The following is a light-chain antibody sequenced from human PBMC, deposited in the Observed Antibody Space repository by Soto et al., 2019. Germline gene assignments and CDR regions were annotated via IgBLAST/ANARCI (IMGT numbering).Light chain of an antibody. Sequence: IQLTQSPSSLSASVGDRVTISCRASQDISSYLAWYQQKPGKAPNLLIYAASSLRSGVPSRFSGSGSGIDFTLTITNLQPEDFATYYCQQVNSYPLTFGGGTKVDTK. J-gene: IGKJ4*01. CDR1: QDISSY. V-gene: IGKV1-9*01. CDR3: QQVNSYPLT. CDR2: AAS.